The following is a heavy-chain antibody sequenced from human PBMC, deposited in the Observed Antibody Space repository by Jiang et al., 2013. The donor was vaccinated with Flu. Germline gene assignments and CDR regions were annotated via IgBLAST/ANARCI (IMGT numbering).Heavy chain of an antibody. CDR3: ARVRLYGAGPVGAFDV. CDR1: SGSISRNY. V-gene: IGHV4-59*01. J-gene: IGHJ3*01. CDR2: VFYTGRT. Sequence: SGSGLVKPSETLSLTCTVSSGSISRNYWSWIRQPPGKGLEWIGYVFYTGRTKYNPSLESRVSISMDTSKNQFXLRLRSATAADTAAYYCARVRLYGAGPVGAFDVWGQGRMVTISS. D-gene: IGHD2-8*01.